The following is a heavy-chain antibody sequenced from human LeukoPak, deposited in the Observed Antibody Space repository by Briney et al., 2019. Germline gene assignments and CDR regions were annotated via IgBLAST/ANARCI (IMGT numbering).Heavy chain of an antibody. CDR3: ARDRGGVFDY. V-gene: IGHV3-30*03. Sequence: PGGSLRLSCAASGFTYSSYSMHWVRQAPGKGLEWVAVISYDGGNKYYADSVKGRFTISRDNSENTLYLQMNSLRAEDTAVYYCARDRGGVFDYWGQGTLVTVSS. J-gene: IGHJ4*02. CDR2: ISYDGGNK. D-gene: IGHD3-10*01. CDR1: GFTYSSYS.